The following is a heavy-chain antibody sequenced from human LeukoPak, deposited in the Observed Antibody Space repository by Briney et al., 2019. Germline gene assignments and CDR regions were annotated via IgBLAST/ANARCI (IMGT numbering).Heavy chain of an antibody. D-gene: IGHD2-2*02. CDR3: ASAYQPLYSYYYYYYGMDV. V-gene: IGHV3-21*04. Sequence: GGSLRLSCAASGFTFSSYSMNWIRQAPGKGLEWVSSISSSSSYIYYADSVKGRFTISRDNSKNTLYLQMNSLRAEDTAVYYCASAYQPLYSYYYYYYGMDVWGQGTTVTVSS. CDR1: GFTFSSYS. J-gene: IGHJ6*02. CDR2: ISSSSSYI.